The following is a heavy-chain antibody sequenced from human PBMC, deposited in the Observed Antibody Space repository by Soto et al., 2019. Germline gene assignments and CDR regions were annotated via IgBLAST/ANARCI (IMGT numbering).Heavy chain of an antibody. CDR1: GFTFSSYA. CDR2: ISGSGGST. V-gene: IGHV3-23*01. CDR3: AKDLGSPVGYWDAFDI. J-gene: IGHJ3*02. Sequence: EVQLLESGGGLVQPGGSLRLSCAASGFTFSSYAMSWVRQAPGKGLEWVSAISGSGGSTYYADSVKGRFTISRDNSKNTLYLQMNSLRAEDTAVYYCAKDLGSPVGYWDAFDIWGQGTMVTVSS. D-gene: IGHD3-22*01.